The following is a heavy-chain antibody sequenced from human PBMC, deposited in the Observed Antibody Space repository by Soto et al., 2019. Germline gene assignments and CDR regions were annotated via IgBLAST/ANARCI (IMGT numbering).Heavy chain of an antibody. CDR1: GYTFTHFG. V-gene: IGHV1-18*01. CDR2: ISAYNGNT. D-gene: IGHD3-16*01. J-gene: IGHJ4*02. CDR3: GRGGTPIDY. Sequence: QVQLVQSGAEVKKPGASVKVSCKASGYTFTHFGISWVRQAPGQGLEWMGWISAYNGNTDYAQNFQGRVTMTTDTSTSTAYMELSGLSTDDNSLEYCGRGGTPIDYWGQGTLVTVSS.